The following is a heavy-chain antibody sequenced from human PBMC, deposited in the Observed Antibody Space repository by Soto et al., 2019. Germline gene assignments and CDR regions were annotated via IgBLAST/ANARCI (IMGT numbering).Heavy chain of an antibody. CDR2: ISANGQGI. J-gene: IGHJ4*02. D-gene: IGHD3-10*01. CDR3: SKDRYYPLDQFHY. CDR1: GFTFSTYA. V-gene: IGHV3-23*01. Sequence: PVGSLRLSCAASGFTFSTYALSWVRQAPGKGLEWVSAISANGQGIYYADSVRGRFTISRDNSKNTIFLHMDSLRAEDTAVYYWSKDRYYPLDQFHYWGQGTLVTVSS.